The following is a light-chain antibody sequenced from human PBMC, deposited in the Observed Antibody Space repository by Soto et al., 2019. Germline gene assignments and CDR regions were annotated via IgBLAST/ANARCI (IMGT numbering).Light chain of an antibody. V-gene: IGLV2-14*01. CDR1: NTDLGVYGC. CDR3: FSKISGFVYG. CDR2: DVN. Sequence: QSALAQPASVSGSFGQSITISCSGPNTDLGVYGCVSWYQHQPGKAPKLLIYDVNNRPSGISDRFSGSKSGDTASLTISGLQAEDEADYFCFSKISGFVYGFGTGTKLTVL. J-gene: IGLJ1*01.